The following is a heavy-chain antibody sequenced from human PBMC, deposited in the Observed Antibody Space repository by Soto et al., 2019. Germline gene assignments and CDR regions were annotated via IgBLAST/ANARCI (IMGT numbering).Heavy chain of an antibody. CDR3: AKEDTAMVTHDLFDY. CDR1: GFTFSSYA. V-gene: IGHV3-23*01. J-gene: IGHJ4*02. D-gene: IGHD5-18*01. Sequence: EVQLLESGGGLVQPGGSLRLSCAASGFTFSSYAMSWVRQAPGKGLEWVSAISGSGGSTYYADSVKGRFTISRDNSKNTMYLQIDSLRAEDTAVYYCAKEDTAMVTHDLFDYWGQGTLVTVSS. CDR2: ISGSGGST.